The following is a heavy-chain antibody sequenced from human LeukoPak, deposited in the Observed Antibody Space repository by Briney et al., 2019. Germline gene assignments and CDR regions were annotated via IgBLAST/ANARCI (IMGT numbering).Heavy chain of an antibody. V-gene: IGHV4-39*01. CDR3: ASHGDLDY. Sequence: PSETLSLTCTVSGGSISSCSYYWGWIRQPPGKGLEWIGSIYYSGSTYYNPSLKSRVTISVDTSKNQFSLKLSSVTAADTAVYYCASHGDLDYWGQGTLVTVSS. J-gene: IGHJ4*02. CDR2: IYYSGST. D-gene: IGHD3-10*01. CDR1: GGSISSCSYY.